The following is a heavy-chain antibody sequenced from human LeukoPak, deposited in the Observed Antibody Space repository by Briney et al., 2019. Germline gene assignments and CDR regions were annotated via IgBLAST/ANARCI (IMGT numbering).Heavy chain of an antibody. CDR1: GGSISSSSYY. D-gene: IGHD5-24*01. CDR3: ATGDGYNNED. Sequence: PSETLSLTCTVSGGSISSSSYYWSWIRQPPGKGLEWIGEINHSGSTNYNPSLKSRVTISVDTSKNQFSLKLSSVTAADTAVYYCATGDGYNNEDWGQGTLVTVSS. V-gene: IGHV4-39*07. CDR2: INHSGST. J-gene: IGHJ4*02.